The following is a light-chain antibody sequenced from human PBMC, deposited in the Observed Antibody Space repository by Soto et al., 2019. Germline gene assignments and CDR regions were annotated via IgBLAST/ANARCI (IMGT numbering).Light chain of an antibody. CDR2: GAS. V-gene: IGKV3-20*01. CDR1: QSVSSSY. J-gene: IGKJ2*01. CDR3: QQYGSSHT. Sequence: EIVLTQSPGTLSLSPGERATLSCRVSQSVSSSYLAWYQQKPGQAPRLLIYGASSRATSIPARVSGSGSGTDFTLTISRLEPEDFAVYYCQQYGSSHTFGLGTKLEIK.